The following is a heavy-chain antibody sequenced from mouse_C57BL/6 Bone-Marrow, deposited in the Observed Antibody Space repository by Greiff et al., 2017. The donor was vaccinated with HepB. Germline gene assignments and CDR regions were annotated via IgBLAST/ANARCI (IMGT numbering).Heavy chain of an antibody. V-gene: IGHV1-80*01. CDR2: IYPGDGDT. Sequence: QVQLQQSGAELVKPGASVKISCKASGYAFSSYWMSWVKQRPGKGLEWIGQIYPGDGDTNYNGKFKGKATLTADKSSSTAYMQLSSLTSEDSAVYFCARGRGSSFAYWGQGTLVTVSA. J-gene: IGHJ3*01. CDR3: ARGRGSSFAY. CDR1: GYAFSSYW. D-gene: IGHD1-1*01.